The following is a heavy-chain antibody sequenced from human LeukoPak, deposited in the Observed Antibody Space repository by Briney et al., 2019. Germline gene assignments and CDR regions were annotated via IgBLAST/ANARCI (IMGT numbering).Heavy chain of an antibody. V-gene: IGHV3-66*01. D-gene: IGHD2-21*02. J-gene: IGHJ3*02. CDR2: IYSGGST. Sequence: PGGSLRLSCAASGFTVSSYYMSWVRQAPGKGLEWVSVIYSGGSTYYADSVKGRFTISRDNSKSTLYLQMNSLRAEDTAVYYCARDRGCGDCYPPANDAFDIWGQGTMVTVSS. CDR3: ARDRGCGDCYPPANDAFDI. CDR1: GFTVSSYY.